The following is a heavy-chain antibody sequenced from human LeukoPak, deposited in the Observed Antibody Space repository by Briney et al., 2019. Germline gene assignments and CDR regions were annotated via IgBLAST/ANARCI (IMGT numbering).Heavy chain of an antibody. D-gene: IGHD3-16*01. CDR1: GFTFSSYV. CDR2: ISGSGGNT. J-gene: IGHJ4*02. CDR3: ASEKDYLPKYYFDY. V-gene: IGHV3-23*01. Sequence: GSLRLSCAASGFTFSSYVMSWVRQAPGKGLEWVSGISGSGGNTYYADSVKGRFTISRDNSKNTLYLQMNSLRAEDTAVCYCASEKDYLPKYYFDYWGQGTLVTVSS.